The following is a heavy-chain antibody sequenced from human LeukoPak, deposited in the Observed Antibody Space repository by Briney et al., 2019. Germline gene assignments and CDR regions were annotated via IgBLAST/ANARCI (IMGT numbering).Heavy chain of an antibody. CDR1: GYTFTGCY. J-gene: IGHJ4*02. CDR2: INPNSGGT. V-gene: IGHV1-2*02. Sequence: EASVKVSCKVSGYTFTGCYMHWVRQAPGQGLEWMGWINPNSGGTNYAQKFQGRVTMTRDTSISTAYMELSRLRSDDTAVYYCARDLTGTTSWDLDYWGQGTLVTVSS. CDR3: ARDLTGTTSWDLDY. D-gene: IGHD1-7*01.